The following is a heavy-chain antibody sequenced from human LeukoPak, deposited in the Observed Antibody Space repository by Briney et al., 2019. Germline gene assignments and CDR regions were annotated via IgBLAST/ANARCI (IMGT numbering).Heavy chain of an antibody. V-gene: IGHV4-61*01. CDR2: IYYNGNT. J-gene: IGHJ6*02. Sequence: SETLSLTCTVSGGSVSSGSYYWNWIRRPPGKGLEWIGYIYYNGNTNYSPSLKSRVTMSVDTSKNLFSLKVSSVTAADTAVYYCARGRSNYYGMDVWGQGTTVTVSS. CDR3: ARGRSNYYGMDV. CDR1: GGSVSSGSYY. D-gene: IGHD1-26*01.